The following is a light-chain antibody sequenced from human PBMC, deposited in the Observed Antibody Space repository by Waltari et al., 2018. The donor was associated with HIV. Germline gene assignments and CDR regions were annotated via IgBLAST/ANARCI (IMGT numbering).Light chain of an antibody. CDR3: QQSYSVPNT. CDR1: QSISSY. Sequence: DIQMTQSPSSLSASVGDSVSFTCRASQSISSYLNWYQQKPGKAPKVLIYGASSLQSGVPSRFSGSGSGTDFTLTISSLQPEDFATYYCQQSYSVPNTFGQGTKLEIK. CDR2: GAS. V-gene: IGKV1-39*01. J-gene: IGKJ2*01.